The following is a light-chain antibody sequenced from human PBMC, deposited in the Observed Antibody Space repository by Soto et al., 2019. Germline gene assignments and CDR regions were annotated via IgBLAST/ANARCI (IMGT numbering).Light chain of an antibody. CDR2: VAS. CDR3: QERGRWLRGS. V-gene: IGKV3-11*01. Sequence: EVVLTQSPATLPLSPAETTTLSCRASQNGDYNLAWFQQKPGQPPTLLIYVASQRAAGIPARFVGCGSGTHFPLPMNSLEPDDLAVYFWQERGRWLRGSFVGGTKVEMK. CDR1: QNGDYN. J-gene: IGKJ4*01.